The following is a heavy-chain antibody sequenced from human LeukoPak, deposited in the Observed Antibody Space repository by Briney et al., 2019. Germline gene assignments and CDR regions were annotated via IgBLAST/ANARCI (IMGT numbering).Heavy chain of an antibody. J-gene: IGHJ5*02. CDR1: GYTFTGYY. V-gene: IGHV1-2*02. CDR2: INPNSGGT. D-gene: IGHD3-3*01. CDR3: ARDGRGSITIFGVVQNWFDP. Sequence: GASVKVSCKASGYTFTGYYMHWVRQAPGQGLEWMGWINPNSGGTNYAQKVQGRVTMTRDTSISTAYMELSRLRSDDTAVYYCARDGRGSITIFGVVQNWFDPWGQGTLVTVSS.